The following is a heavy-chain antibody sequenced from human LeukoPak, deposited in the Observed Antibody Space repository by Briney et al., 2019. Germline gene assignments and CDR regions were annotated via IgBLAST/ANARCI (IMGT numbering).Heavy chain of an antibody. D-gene: IGHD5-18*01. CDR3: ARGPGSYGFLNYYYYYGMDV. J-gene: IGHJ6*02. CDR2: INHSGST. CDR1: GGSISSYY. Sequence: SETLSLTCTVSGGSISSYYWSWIRQPPGKGLEWIGEINHSGSTNYNPSLKSRVTISVDTSKNQFSLKLSSVTAADTAVYYCARGPGSYGFLNYYYYYGMDVWGQGTTVTVSS. V-gene: IGHV4-34*01.